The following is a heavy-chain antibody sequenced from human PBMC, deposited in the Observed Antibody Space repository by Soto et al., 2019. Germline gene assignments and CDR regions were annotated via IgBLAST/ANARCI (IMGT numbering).Heavy chain of an antibody. CDR2: ISAYNGST. V-gene: IGHV1-18*04. CDR3: ARDYYYDSSGYYYGNWYFDL. D-gene: IGHD3-22*01. Sequence: QVQLVQSGAEVKKPGASVKVSCKASGYTFTSYGISWVRQAPGQGLEWMGWISAYNGSTNYAQKLQGRVTMTTDTSTSTAYMELRSLRSDDTAVYYCARDYYYDSSGYYYGNWYFDLWGRGTLVTVSS. CDR1: GYTFTSYG. J-gene: IGHJ2*01.